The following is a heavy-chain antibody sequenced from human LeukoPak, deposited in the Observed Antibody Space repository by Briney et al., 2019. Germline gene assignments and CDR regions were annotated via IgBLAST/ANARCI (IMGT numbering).Heavy chain of an antibody. Sequence: PGGSLRLSCVVSGLNFYDAWVSWARQAPGKWLEWIGRIKSKINGGTVDYAAPVEGRFFISRDDSENTVYLQMDSLKTEDTAVYYCSHWKTYSGDYATWGQGTLVTVSS. CDR2: IKSKINGGTV. D-gene: IGHD4-17*01. CDR3: SHWKTYSGDYAT. J-gene: IGHJ5*02. CDR1: GLNFYDAW. V-gene: IGHV3-15*01.